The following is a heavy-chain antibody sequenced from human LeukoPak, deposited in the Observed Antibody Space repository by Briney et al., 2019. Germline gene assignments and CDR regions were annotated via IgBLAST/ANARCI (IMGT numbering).Heavy chain of an antibody. CDR3: ASADYSSSWYGGDAFDI. V-gene: IGHV3-30-3*01. Sequence: GRSLRLSCTASGYTFSSYPIHWVRQAPGKGLEWVAVISYDGSKRYYTDSVKGRFTISRDNSKNTQFLEMNSLRVEDTAVYYCASADYSSSWYGGDAFDIWGQGTMVTVSS. CDR1: GYTFSSYP. J-gene: IGHJ3*02. CDR2: ISYDGSKR. D-gene: IGHD6-13*01.